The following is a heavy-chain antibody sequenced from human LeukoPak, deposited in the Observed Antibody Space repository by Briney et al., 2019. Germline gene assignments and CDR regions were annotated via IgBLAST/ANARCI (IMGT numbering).Heavy chain of an antibody. CDR1: GFTFSSYA. CDR3: ARDSGTTTISWFDP. CDR2: ISSNGGST. V-gene: IGHV3-64*01. D-gene: IGHD1-7*01. J-gene: IGHJ5*02. Sequence: HPGGSLRLSCAASGFTFSSYAMHWVRQAPGKGLEYVSAISSNGGSTYYANSVKGRFTISRDNSKNTLYLQMGSLRAEDMAVYYCARDSGTTTISWFDPWGQGTLVTVSP.